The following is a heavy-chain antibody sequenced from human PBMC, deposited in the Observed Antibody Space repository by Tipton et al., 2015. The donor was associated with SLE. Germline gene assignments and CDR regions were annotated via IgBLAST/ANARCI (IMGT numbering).Heavy chain of an antibody. Sequence: SLRLSCAASGFTFSSYEMNWVRQAPGKGLEWVSYISSSGSTIYYADSVKGRFTISRDNAKNSLYLQMNSLRAEDTAIYYCARAPGSWSLVYWGQGTLVTVSS. V-gene: IGHV3-48*03. CDR1: GFTFSSYE. D-gene: IGHD1-26*01. CDR2: ISSSGSTI. CDR3: ARAPGSWSLVY. J-gene: IGHJ4*02.